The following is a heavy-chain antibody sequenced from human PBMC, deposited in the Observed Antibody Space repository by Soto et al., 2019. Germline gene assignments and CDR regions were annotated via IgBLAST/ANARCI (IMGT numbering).Heavy chain of an antibody. Sequence: EVQLLESGGGLVQPGGSLRLSCAASGFTFSSYAMSWVRQAPGKGLEWVSAISGSGGSTYYADSVKGRFTISRDNSKNTLYLQMNSLRAEDTAVYYCAKDEGIVVVPAAISWYFDLWGRGTLVTVSS. D-gene: IGHD2-2*02. J-gene: IGHJ2*01. V-gene: IGHV3-23*01. CDR2: ISGSGGST. CDR3: AKDEGIVVVPAAISWYFDL. CDR1: GFTFSSYA.